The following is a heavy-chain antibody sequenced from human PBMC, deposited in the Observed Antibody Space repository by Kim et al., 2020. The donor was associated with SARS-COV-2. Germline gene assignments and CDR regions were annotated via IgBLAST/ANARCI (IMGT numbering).Heavy chain of an antibody. V-gene: IGHV3-74*01. Sequence: GGSLRLSCAASGFIFSNNWMHWVRQAPGKGLEWVPRVIGDGSGANYADSVKGRFTISRDNAKNTLYLQMNSLRPEDTAVYYCARYTFTTASDYWGQGTLVTVPS. CDR2: VIGDGSGA. CDR1: GFIFSNNW. CDR3: ARYTFTTASDY. D-gene: IGHD3-22*01. J-gene: IGHJ4*02.